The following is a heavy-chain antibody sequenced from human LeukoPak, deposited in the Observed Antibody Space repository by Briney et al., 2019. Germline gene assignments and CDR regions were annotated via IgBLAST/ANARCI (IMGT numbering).Heavy chain of an antibody. Sequence: GESLKISCQGSGYSFTSYWIGWVRQMPGKGLEWMGIIYPGDSDTRYSPSFQGQVTMSADKSISTAYLQWSSLKASDTAMYYCARQDYYDSSGQFDHWGQGTLVTVSS. V-gene: IGHV5-51*01. D-gene: IGHD3-22*01. CDR1: GYSFTSYW. J-gene: IGHJ4*02. CDR3: ARQDYYDSSGQFDH. CDR2: IYPGDSDT.